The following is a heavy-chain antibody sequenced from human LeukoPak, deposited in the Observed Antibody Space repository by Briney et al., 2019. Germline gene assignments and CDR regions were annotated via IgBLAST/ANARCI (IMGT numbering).Heavy chain of an antibody. Sequence: ASVKVSCKASGYTFNGYYIHWLRQAPGQGLEWMGWINPNSGGTNYAPKFQGLVTMSSDTSTTTAYMELNRLISDDTAVYYCARTKPPCTSCLLLDYWGQGTLVTVSS. D-gene: IGHD2-2*01. V-gene: IGHV1-2*02. CDR1: GYTFNGYY. CDR2: INPNSGGT. CDR3: ARTKPPCTSCLLLDY. J-gene: IGHJ4*02.